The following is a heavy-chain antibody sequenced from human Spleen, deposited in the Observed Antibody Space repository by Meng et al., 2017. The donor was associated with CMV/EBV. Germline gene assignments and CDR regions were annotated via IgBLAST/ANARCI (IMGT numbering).Heavy chain of an antibody. CDR2: LYSAGST. V-gene: IGHV3-53*01. CDR1: GFTISRSY. Sequence: GESLKISCAASGFTISRSYLSWVRQGPGKGQEWVSILYSAGSTYYADSVKGRFTISRDNSKNTLYLQMNSLRAEDTALYYCAKAFSASWYREYYDDWGQGTLVTVSS. D-gene: IGHD6-13*01. J-gene: IGHJ4*02. CDR3: AKAFSASWYREYYDD.